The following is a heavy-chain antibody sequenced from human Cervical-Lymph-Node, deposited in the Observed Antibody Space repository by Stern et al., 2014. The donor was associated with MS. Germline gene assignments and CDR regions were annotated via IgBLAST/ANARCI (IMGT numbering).Heavy chain of an antibody. CDR1: GFKFSIYW. CDR2: IYPGDSET. J-gene: IGHJ4*02. V-gene: IGHV5-51*01. CDR3: ARQTTAWASDV. Sequence: EVQLVESGAELIRPGESLKISCKGSGFKFSIYWIAWVRQMPGKGLEWMGIIYPGDSETRYSLSFKGQVTMSADKSTSTAYLQWSSLNASDTAMYFCARQTTAWASDVWGQGTLVTVSS. D-gene: IGHD1-14*01.